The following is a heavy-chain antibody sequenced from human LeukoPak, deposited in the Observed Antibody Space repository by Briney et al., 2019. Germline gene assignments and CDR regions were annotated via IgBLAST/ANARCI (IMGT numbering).Heavy chain of an antibody. CDR1: GFTISSNS. J-gene: IGHJ4*02. CDR2: IYSGGST. Sequence: GGSLRLSCAASGFTISSNSMTWVRQAPGKGLEWVSVIYSGGSTYYADSVKGRFTISRDKNTLYLQMNSLRADDTAVYYCARDEPSPDSTDLDYWGQGTLVTVSS. CDR3: ARDEPSPDSTDLDY. D-gene: IGHD2/OR15-2a*01. V-gene: IGHV3-66*01.